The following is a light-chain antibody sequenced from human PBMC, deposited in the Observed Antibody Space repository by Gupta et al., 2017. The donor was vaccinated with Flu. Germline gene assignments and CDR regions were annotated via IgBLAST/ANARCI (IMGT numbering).Light chain of an antibody. CDR2: ANS. CDR3: QSYDSRLSGYV. J-gene: IGLJ1*01. V-gene: IGLV1-40*01. Sequence: QSVLTQPPSVSGAPGQSVTISCTGSSSNIGAGYDVHWYQQLPGAVHKLLIFANSDRPSGVPDRFSGSKSGTSASLAITGLQPEDEADYYCQSYDSRLSGYVFGTGTKVAVL. CDR1: SSNIGAGYD.